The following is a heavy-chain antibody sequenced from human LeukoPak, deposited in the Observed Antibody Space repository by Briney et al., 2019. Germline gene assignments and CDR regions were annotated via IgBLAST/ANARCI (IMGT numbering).Heavy chain of an antibody. CDR1: GFTFDDYT. D-gene: IGHD6-19*01. CDR2: ISWDGGST. Sequence: PGGSLRLSCAASGFTFDDYTMHWVRQAPGKGLEWVSLISWDGGSTYYADSVKGRFTISRDNSKNSLYLQMNSLRAEDTAVYYCARDAEYSSSRFLDYWGQGTLVTVSS. V-gene: IGHV3-43*01. CDR3: ARDAEYSSSRFLDY. J-gene: IGHJ4*02.